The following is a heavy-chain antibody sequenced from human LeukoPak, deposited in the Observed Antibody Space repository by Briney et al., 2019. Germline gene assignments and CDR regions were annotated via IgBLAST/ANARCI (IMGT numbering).Heavy chain of an antibody. D-gene: IGHD3-22*01. CDR1: GFTFSDYG. CDR3: AKGRGDYYDTSFFDY. CDR2: IRYDGSKE. J-gene: IGHJ4*02. Sequence: QSGGSLRLSCAASGFTFSDYGMHWVRQAPGRGLEWVAFIRYDGSKEYYVDSVKGRFTISRDNSKNTLYLQMNSLRAEDTTVYYCAKGRGDYYDTSFFDYWGQGTLVTVSS. V-gene: IGHV3-30*02.